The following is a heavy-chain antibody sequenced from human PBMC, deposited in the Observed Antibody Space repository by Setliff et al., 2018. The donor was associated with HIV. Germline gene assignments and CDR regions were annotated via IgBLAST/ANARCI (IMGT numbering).Heavy chain of an antibody. CDR3: ARFYGSYDVGGFDI. CDR1: GYGFITYW. D-gene: IGHD3-16*01. Sequence: PGESLKISCKGSGYGFITYWIGWVRQRPGKGLEWMGIMNPDGSNTRYSPSFQGQVTISVDESISTAYLQWSSLKASDTAFYYCARFYGSYDVGGFDIWGQGTKVTVSS. J-gene: IGHJ3*02. V-gene: IGHV5-51*01. CDR2: MNPDGSNT.